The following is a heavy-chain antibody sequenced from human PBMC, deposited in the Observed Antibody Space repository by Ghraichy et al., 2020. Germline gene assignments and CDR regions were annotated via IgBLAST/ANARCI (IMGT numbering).Heavy chain of an antibody. CDR3: AKDRGNWNYFFDY. Sequence: GGSLRLSCAASGFTFSNYAMSWVRQAPGKGLEWVSAISGSGASTYYADSVKGRFTISRDNSKNTLYLQMHSLRAEDTAVYYCAKDRGNWNYFFDYWGQGTLVTVSS. J-gene: IGHJ4*02. CDR2: ISGSGAST. V-gene: IGHV3-23*01. CDR1: GFTFSNYA. D-gene: IGHD1-7*01.